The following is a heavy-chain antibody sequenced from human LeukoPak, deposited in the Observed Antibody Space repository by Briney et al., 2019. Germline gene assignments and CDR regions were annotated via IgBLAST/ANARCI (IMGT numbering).Heavy chain of an antibody. CDR1: GFTFSSYA. CDR3: AKDWDRSGGYYFDS. V-gene: IGHV3-23*01. J-gene: IGHJ4*02. D-gene: IGHD1-26*01. Sequence: GGSLRLSCAASGFTFSSYAMSWVRQAPGKGLEWVSAISASGGSTYYADSVKGRFTISRDNSQNTLYLQVNSLRAEDTAVYYCAKDWDRSGGYYFDSWGQGTLVTVSS. CDR2: ISASGGST.